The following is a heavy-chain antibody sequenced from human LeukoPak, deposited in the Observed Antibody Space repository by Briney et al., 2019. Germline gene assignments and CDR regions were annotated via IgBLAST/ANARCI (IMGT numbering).Heavy chain of an antibody. CDR3: GGGSYYVDY. CDR1: GGSISSGSYY. J-gene: IGHJ4*02. D-gene: IGHD1-26*01. Sequence: SETLSLTCTVSGGSISSGSYYWTWIRQPAGKGLEWIGRIYTSGSTNYNPSLKSRVTISVDTSKNQFSLKLSSVTAADTAVYYCGGGSYYVDYWGQGTLVTVSS. CDR2: IYTSGST. V-gene: IGHV4-61*02.